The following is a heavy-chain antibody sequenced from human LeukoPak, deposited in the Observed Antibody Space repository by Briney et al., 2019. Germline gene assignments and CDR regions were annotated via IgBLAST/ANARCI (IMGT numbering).Heavy chain of an antibody. CDR2: IKQDGSEK. CDR3: ATYRQVLLPFES. D-gene: IGHD2-8*02. CDR1: GFTFSDYY. J-gene: IGHJ4*02. V-gene: IGHV3-7*03. Sequence: QAGGSLRLSCAASGFTFSDYYMSWIRQAPGKGLEWVANIKQDGSEKYYVDSVKGRFTISRDNAKNSLYLQMNSLRAEDTAIYYCATYRQVLLPFESWGQGTLVTVSS.